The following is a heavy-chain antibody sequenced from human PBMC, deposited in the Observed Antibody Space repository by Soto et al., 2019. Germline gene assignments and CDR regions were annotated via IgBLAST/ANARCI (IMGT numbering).Heavy chain of an antibody. CDR1: GYTFTGHY. Sequence: ASVKVSCKASGYTFTGHYMHWVRQAPGQGLERMGWINPNSGGTNYAQKFQGRVTMTRDTSISTAYMELSRLRSDDTAVYYCARLMVRGRPNHLSGLDVWGQGTTVTVSS. CDR3: ARLMVRGRPNHLSGLDV. J-gene: IGHJ6*02. CDR2: INPNSGGT. D-gene: IGHD3-10*01. V-gene: IGHV1-2*02.